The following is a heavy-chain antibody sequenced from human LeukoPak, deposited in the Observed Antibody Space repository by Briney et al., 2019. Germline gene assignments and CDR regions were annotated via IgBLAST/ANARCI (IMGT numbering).Heavy chain of an antibody. J-gene: IGHJ4*02. Sequence: GGSLTLSCAPSVFTFNNYAMICVPQSPGKWLVCLSAISYSGGSTYYADAVNGRFTISKDNTKNTLYLQINSLGAEDTAVYYSAKDRYSGYDPQYYFDYWGQGTLVTVSS. CDR2: ISYSGGST. D-gene: IGHD5-12*01. CDR3: AKDRYSGYDPQYYFDY. V-gene: IGHV3-23*01. CDR1: VFTFNNYA.